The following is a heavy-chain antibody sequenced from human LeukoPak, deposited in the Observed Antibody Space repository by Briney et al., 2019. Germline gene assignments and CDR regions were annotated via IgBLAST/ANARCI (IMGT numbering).Heavy chain of an antibody. J-gene: IGHJ4*02. Sequence: PGGSLRLSCAASGFTFSSYSMNSVRQAPGKGLEWVSVIYSGGSTYYADSVKGRFTISRDNSKNTLYLQMYSLRAEDTAVYYCARDSHYYDSSGLDYWGQGTLVTVSS. CDR1: GFTFSSYS. D-gene: IGHD3-22*01. V-gene: IGHV3-53*01. CDR3: ARDSHYYDSSGLDY. CDR2: IYSGGST.